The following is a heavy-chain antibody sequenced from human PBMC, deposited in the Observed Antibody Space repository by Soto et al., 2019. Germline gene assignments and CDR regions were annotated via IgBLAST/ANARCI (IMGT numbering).Heavy chain of an antibody. D-gene: IGHD2-2*02. CDR2: IYYSWST. V-gene: IGHV4-59*01. J-gene: IGHJ6*03. CDR1: GGSISSYY. CDR3: ARGYCSSTSCYRPYMEV. Sequence: SETLSLTCTVSGGSISSYYWSWIRQPPGKGLEWIVYIYYSWSTNYNPSLKSRVTISVDTSKNQFSLKLSSVTAADTAVYYCARGYCSSTSCYRPYMEVWGKGTTVTVSS.